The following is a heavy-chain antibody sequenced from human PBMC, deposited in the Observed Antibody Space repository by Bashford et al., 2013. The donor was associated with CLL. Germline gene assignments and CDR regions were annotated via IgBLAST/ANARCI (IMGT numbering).Heavy chain of an antibody. CDR2: INSDGSST. CDR3: ARGYYYDSSGYFPIDY. CDR1: GFTFSSYW. Sequence: GSLRLSCAASGFTFSSYWMHWVRQAPREGLVWVSRINSDGSSTSYADSVKGRFTISRDNAKNTLYLQMNSLRAEDTAVYYCARGYYYDSSGYFPIDYWGQGTLVTVSS. V-gene: IGHV3-74*01. J-gene: IGHJ4*02. D-gene: IGHD3-22*01.